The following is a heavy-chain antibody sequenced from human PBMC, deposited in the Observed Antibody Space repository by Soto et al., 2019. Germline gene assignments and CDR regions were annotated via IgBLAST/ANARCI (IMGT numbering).Heavy chain of an antibody. D-gene: IGHD3-16*01. CDR1: ESTVRSDW. V-gene: IGHV3-7*04. J-gene: IGHJ4*02. CDR3: SGGVGDAF. CDR2: TNQDGSEK. Sequence: EVHLVESGGGLVQTGGSLRLSCAISESTVRSDWMNWVRQAPGKGLEWVAHTNQDGSEKYYVDSVKVRFTIFRDNAKNSLYLQMNSLKVGDTAMYYCSGGVGDAFWGQGTLVTVSS.